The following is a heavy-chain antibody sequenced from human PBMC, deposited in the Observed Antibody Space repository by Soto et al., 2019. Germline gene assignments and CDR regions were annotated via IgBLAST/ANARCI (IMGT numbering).Heavy chain of an antibody. CDR3: GAVQSFSDY. CDR2: ISYDGSDK. V-gene: IGHV3-30*03. D-gene: IGHD1-26*01. Sequence: QVQLVESGGGVVQPGRSLRLSCAASGFTFSSYGMHWVRQAPGKGLEWVAIISYDGSDKYYADSVKGRFTISRDNSKNTLYLQMISLRVEDTAVYYCGAVQSFSDYWGQGTLVTVSS. J-gene: IGHJ4*02. CDR1: GFTFSSYG.